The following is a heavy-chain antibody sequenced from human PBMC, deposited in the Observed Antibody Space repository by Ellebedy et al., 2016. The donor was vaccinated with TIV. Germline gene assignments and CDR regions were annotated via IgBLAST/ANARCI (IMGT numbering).Heavy chain of an antibody. CDR3: ARDGIAADYSNYYYYYGMDV. V-gene: IGHV1-3*01. CDR1: GYTFTSYA. D-gene: IGHD6-13*01. Sequence: ASVKVSCXASGYTFTSYAMHWVRQAPGQRLEWMGWINAGNGNTKYSQKFQGRVTITRDTSASTAYMELSSLRSEDTAVYYCARDGIAADYSNYYYYYGMDVWGQGTTVTVSS. CDR2: INAGNGNT. J-gene: IGHJ6*02.